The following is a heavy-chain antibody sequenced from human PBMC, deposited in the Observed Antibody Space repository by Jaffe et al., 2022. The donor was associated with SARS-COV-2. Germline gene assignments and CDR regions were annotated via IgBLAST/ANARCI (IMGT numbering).Heavy chain of an antibody. Sequence: QVQLVQSGAEVKKPGASVKVSCKASGYTFTSYAMHWVRQAPGQRLEWMGWINAGNGNTKYSQKFQGRVTITRDTSASTAYMELSSLRSEDTAVYYCARADIVGATPLGFDPWGQGTLVTVSS. CDR2: INAGNGNT. D-gene: IGHD1-26*01. V-gene: IGHV1-3*01. CDR1: GYTFTSYA. J-gene: IGHJ5*02. CDR3: ARADIVGATPLGFDP.